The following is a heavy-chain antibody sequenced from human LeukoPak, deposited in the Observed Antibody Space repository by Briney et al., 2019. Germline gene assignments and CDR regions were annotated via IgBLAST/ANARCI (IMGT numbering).Heavy chain of an antibody. J-gene: IGHJ4*02. V-gene: IGHV3-23*01. CDR1: GISLSNYG. D-gene: IGHD3-22*01. CDR2: ISGSGDGT. CDR3: AKRGVVIRVILVGFHKEAYYFDS. Sequence: GGSLRLSCAVSGISLSNYGMSWVRQAPRKGLEWVAGISGSGDGTNYADSVKGRFTISRDNPKNTLYLQMNRLRAEDTAVYFCAKRGVVIRVILVGFHKEAYYFDSWGQGALVTVSS.